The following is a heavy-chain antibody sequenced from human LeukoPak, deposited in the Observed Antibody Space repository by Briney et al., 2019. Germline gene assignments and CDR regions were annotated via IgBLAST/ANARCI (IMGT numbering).Heavy chain of an antibody. Sequence: GESLKISCQDSGHGLSTHYINWVRQMPGKGLEWMGRIDPSDSYTNYNPSFQGHVTFTADKSTNTAYLQWTSLKASDPAIYYCARRPGGVLADTDFFESWGQGTLVTVSS. D-gene: IGHD3-16*01. CDR1: GHGLSTHY. J-gene: IGHJ4*02. V-gene: IGHV5-10-1*01. CDR3: ARRPGGVLADTDFFES. CDR2: IDPSDSYT.